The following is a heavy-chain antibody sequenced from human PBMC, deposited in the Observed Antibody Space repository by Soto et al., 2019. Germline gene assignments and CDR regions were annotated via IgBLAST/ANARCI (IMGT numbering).Heavy chain of an antibody. CDR2: IYYSGST. V-gene: IGHV4-59*01. J-gene: IGHJ5*02. CDR1: GGSIISYY. Sequence: SETLSLTCTVSGGSIISYYWSWIRQPPGKGLEWIGYIYYSGSTNYNPSLKSRVTISVDTSKNQFSLKLSSVTAADTAVYYCARESCSGGSCYSAGWFDPWGQGTLVTVSS. CDR3: ARESCSGGSCYSAGWFDP. D-gene: IGHD2-15*01.